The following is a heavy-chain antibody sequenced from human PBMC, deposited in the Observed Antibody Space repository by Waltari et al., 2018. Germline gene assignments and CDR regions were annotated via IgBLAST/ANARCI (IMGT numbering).Heavy chain of an antibody. CDR2: ISGSGDSV. CDR3: ARDWRRSLEYLDWLLFALDY. D-gene: IGHD3-9*01. J-gene: IGHJ4*02. Sequence: QLLEAGGGLVQPGGSLRLACGAAGFAFGRPAMTWVRRAPGKGLGWVSAISGSGDSVFYAESVKGRFTVSRDNSKNTLFLEMNSLRAEDTAVYFCARDWRRSLEYLDWLLFALDYWGQGTLVTVSS. V-gene: IGHV3-23*01. CDR1: GFAFGRPA.